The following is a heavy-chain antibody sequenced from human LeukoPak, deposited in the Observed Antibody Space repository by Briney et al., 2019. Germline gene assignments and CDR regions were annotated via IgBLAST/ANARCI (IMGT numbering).Heavy chain of an antibody. D-gene: IGHD3-22*01. CDR1: GGTFSSYA. CDR2: IIPILGIA. J-gene: IGHJ4*02. V-gene: IGHV1-69*04. CDR3: ARALVVTTPTDY. Sequence: ASVKVSCKASGGTFSSYAISWVRQAPGQGLEWMGRIIPILGIANYAQKFQGRVTITADKSTSTAYMELSSLRSDDTAVYYCARALVVTTPTDYWGQGTLVTVSS.